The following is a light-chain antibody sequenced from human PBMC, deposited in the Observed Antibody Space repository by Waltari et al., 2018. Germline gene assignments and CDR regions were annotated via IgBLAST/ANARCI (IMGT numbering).Light chain of an antibody. CDR1: QSVSSY. CDR2: DAS. V-gene: IGKV3-11*01. CDR3: QQRSNWPPYT. Sequence: EIVLTQSPATLSLSPGERATLSCRASQSVSSYLAWYQQEPGQAPRLLIYDASNWATGIPARFSGRGSGTDFTLTISSLEPEDVAVYYCQQRSNWPPYTFGQGTKLEIK. J-gene: IGKJ2*01.